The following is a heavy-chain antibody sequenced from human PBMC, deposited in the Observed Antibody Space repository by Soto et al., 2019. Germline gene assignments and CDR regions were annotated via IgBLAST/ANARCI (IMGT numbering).Heavy chain of an antibody. CDR2: IYYSGST. J-gene: IGHJ4*02. CDR3: ARERNHRYDSSGYYYVPTPRQLDL. D-gene: IGHD3-22*01. Sequence: SETLSLTCTVSGGSISSSSYYWGWIRQPPGKGLEWIGSIYYSGSTYYNPSLKSRVTISVDTSKNQFSLKLSSVTAADTAVYYCARERNHRYDSSGYYYVPTPRQLDLWAQGTLVTVSS. CDR1: GGSISSSSYY. V-gene: IGHV4-39*02.